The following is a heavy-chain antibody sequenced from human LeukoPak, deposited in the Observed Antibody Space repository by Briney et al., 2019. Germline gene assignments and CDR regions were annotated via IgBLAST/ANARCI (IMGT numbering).Heavy chain of an antibody. Sequence: GRSLRLSCAASGFTFSSYGMHWVRQAPGKGLEWGAVIWYDGSTKYYADSVKGRFTISRDNSKNTLYLQMNSLRAEDRGVYSCARASLGYCSSTSCPLFDYWGQGTLVTVSS. V-gene: IGHV3-33*01. D-gene: IGHD2-2*01. J-gene: IGHJ4*02. CDR3: ARASLGYCSSTSCPLFDY. CDR1: GFTFSSYG. CDR2: IWYDGSTK.